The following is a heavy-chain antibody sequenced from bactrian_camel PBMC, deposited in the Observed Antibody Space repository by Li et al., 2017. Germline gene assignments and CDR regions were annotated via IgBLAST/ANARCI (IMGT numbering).Heavy chain of an antibody. CDR1: IPFYRSNC. Sequence: QLVESGGGSVQAGGSLSLSCLAPIPFYRSNCVGWFRQTPGMEREGVAGIDSDGVTSYAESLKGRFTISKANAKDTLCLQMNNLKPEDTAVYYWAADSPTA. J-gene: IGHJ7*01. V-gene: IGHV3S53*01. CDR2: IDSDGVT.